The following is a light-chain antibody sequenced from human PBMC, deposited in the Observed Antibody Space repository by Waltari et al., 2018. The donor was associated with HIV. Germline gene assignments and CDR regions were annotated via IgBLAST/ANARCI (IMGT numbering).Light chain of an antibody. J-gene: IGLJ1*01. CDR2: EVS. CDR1: TSAVVASSY. CDR3: SSYTSSSTLV. Sequence: QSALTQPASVSGSPGQSITISCTGTTSAVVASSYVSWYQQHPGKAPKHMIYEVSNRPSGVSNRFSGSKSGNTASLTISGLQAEDEADYFCSSYTSSSTLVFGSGTKVTVL. V-gene: IGLV2-14*01.